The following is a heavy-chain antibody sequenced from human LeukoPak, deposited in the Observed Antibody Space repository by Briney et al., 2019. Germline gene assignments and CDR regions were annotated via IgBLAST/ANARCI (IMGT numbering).Heavy chain of an antibody. CDR3: TTGARSHGYLFDR. V-gene: IGHV3-15*01. CDR1: GFTFSNAW. D-gene: IGHD5-18*01. CDR2: IKSKTDGGTT. Sequence: GETLRLSCAASGFTFSNAWMSWVRQAPGQGVEWVGRIKSKTDGGTTDYAAPVTGRFTISRDDSKNTLYVQMNGLRTEDTAVYYCTTGARSHGYLFDRWGQGTLVTVSP. J-gene: IGHJ4*02.